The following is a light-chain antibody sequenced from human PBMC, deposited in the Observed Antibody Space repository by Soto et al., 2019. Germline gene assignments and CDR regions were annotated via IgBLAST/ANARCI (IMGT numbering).Light chain of an antibody. J-gene: IGLJ1*01. V-gene: IGLV1-47*01. CDR3: AAWDDSLGGRV. CDR1: SSNIGSNY. Sequence: QSVLTQPASASGTPGQRVTISCSGSSSNIGSNYVYWYQQLPGTAPKLLINRNNQRPSGVPDRFSGSKSGTSASLAISGLRSEDEANYYYAAWDDSLGGRVFGTGTKVTVL. CDR2: RNN.